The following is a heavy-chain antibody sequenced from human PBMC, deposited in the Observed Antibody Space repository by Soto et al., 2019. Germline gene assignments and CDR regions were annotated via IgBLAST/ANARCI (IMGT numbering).Heavy chain of an antibody. Sequence: QVQLVQSGAEVKKPGSSVKVSCKASGGTFSSYAISWVRQAPGQGLEWMGGIIPIFGTANYAQKFQGRVTLTPDESTSTAYMELSSLRSEDTAVYYCARAGLGCSGGSCYDWFDPWRQGSLVTVSS. J-gene: IGHJ5*02. CDR3: ARAGLGCSGGSCYDWFDP. V-gene: IGHV1-69*01. D-gene: IGHD2-15*01. CDR1: GGTFSSYA. CDR2: IIPIFGTA.